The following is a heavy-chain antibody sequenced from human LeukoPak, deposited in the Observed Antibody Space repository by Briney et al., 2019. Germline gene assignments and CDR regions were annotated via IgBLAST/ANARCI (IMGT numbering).Heavy chain of an antibody. J-gene: IGHJ1*01. Sequence: SETLSLTCAVYGGSFSGYYWSSIRQPPGKGLEWIGEINHSGSTNYNPSLKSRVTISVDTSKNQFSLKLSSVTAADTAVYYCARELLPVHWGQGTLVTVSS. CDR1: GGSFSGYY. V-gene: IGHV4-34*01. CDR3: ARELLPVH. D-gene: IGHD2/OR15-2a*01. CDR2: INHSGST.